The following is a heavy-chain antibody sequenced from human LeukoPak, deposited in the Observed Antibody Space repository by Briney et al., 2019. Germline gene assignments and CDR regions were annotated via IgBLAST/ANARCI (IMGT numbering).Heavy chain of an antibody. Sequence: PGGSLRLSCTVSGFTLSSYEMSWIRQAPGKGLEWVSSIDYSGGSSYYADSVKGRFTISRDDSKNTLYLQLNSLRAGDTAVYYCARHSVSVLRSGGFYYSMDVWGKGTTVTVSS. CDR3: ARHSVSVLRSGGFYYSMDV. V-gene: IGHV3-23*01. J-gene: IGHJ6*03. CDR1: GFTLSSYE. D-gene: IGHD3-10*01. CDR2: IDYSGGSS.